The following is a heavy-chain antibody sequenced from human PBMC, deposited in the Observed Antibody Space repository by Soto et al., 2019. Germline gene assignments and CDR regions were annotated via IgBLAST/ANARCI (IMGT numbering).Heavy chain of an antibody. D-gene: IGHD3-10*01. V-gene: IGHV3-23*01. CDR2: ISGSGGST. J-gene: IGHJ5*02. CDR1: EFTFSSYA. CDR3: ARVEAPGEWFDP. Sequence: GGSLRLSCAASEFTFSSYAMSWVRQAPGKGLEWVSGISGSGGSTYYADCVKGRFTISRDNSKNMLYLQMNSLGAEDTAVYYCARVEAPGEWFDPWGQGTLVTVSS.